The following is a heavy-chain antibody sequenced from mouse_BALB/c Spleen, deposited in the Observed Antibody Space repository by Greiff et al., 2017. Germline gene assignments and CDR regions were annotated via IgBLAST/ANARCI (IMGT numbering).Heavy chain of an antibody. D-gene: IGHD2-1*01. CDR1: GFTFSSFG. CDR2: ISSGSSTI. Sequence: EVQGVESGGGLVQPGGSRKLSCAASGFTFSSFGMHWVRQAPEKGLEWVAYISSGSSTIYYADTVKGRFTISRDNPKNTLFLQMTSLRSEDTAMYYCARYGNFLMDYWGQGTSVTVSS. V-gene: IGHV5-17*02. CDR3: ARYGNFLMDY. J-gene: IGHJ4*01.